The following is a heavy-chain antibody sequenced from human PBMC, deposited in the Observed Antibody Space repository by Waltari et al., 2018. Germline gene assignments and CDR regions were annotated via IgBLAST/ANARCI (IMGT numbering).Heavy chain of an antibody. J-gene: IGHJ4*02. D-gene: IGHD3-16*02. V-gene: IGHV3-15*01. CDR2: IKTQSDGGGAT. CDR3: TTDQGDSYTFYSFDY. CDR1: GFTFSNPW. Sequence: EVQLVESGGGLVNPGGSLRLSCAASGFTFSNPWLNWVRQAPGKGLEGIARIKTQSDGGGATYYAAPVTGRFTVSRDDSKNMLYLQMSSLKTEDTAMYYCTTDQGDSYTFYSFDYWGQGTLVTVSS.